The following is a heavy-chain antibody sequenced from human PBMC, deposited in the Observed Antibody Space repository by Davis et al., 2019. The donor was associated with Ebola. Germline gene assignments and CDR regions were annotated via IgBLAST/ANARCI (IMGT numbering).Heavy chain of an antibody. CDR1: GFTFNRFG. CDR3: AKDYDYGYYYYMDV. CDR2: ISYDGSYA. J-gene: IGHJ6*03. V-gene: IGHV3-30*18. D-gene: IGHD4/OR15-4a*01. Sequence: PGGSLRLSCAASGFTFNRFGVHWVRQAPGKGLEWVAVISYDGSYAEYADSVKGRFTISRDNSKDTLYLEMNSRRADDTAVYFCAKDYDYGYYYYMDVWGNGTTVTVSS.